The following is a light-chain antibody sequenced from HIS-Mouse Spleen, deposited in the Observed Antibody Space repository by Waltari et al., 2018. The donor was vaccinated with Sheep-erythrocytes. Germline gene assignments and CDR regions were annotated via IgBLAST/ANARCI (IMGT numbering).Light chain of an antibody. J-gene: IGLJ3*02. V-gene: IGLV2-23*01. CDR1: SSDVGRYNL. CDR2: EGS. CDR3: CSYAGSSTPWV. Sequence: QSALTQPASVSGSPGQSITISCTGTSSDVGRYNLVPWYQQHPGKAPKRMIDEGSKRPSGVSNRFSGSKSGNTASLTISGLQAEDEADYYCCSYAGSSTPWVFGGGTKLTVL.